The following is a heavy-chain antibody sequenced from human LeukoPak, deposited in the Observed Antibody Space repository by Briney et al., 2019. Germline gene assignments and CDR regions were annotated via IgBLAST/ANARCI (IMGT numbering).Heavy chain of an antibody. D-gene: IGHD3-10*01. CDR3: AKEWDYYYGSGSYYPDY. CDR1: GFTFSTYW. J-gene: IGHJ4*02. CDR2: INQDGSQK. Sequence: GGSLRLSCAASGFTFSTYWMTWVRQAPGKGLEWVANINQDGSQKYYVDSVKGRFTISRDNAKNSLYLQMNSLRAEDTAVYFCAKEWDYYYGSGSYYPDYWGQGTLVTVSS. V-gene: IGHV3-7*01.